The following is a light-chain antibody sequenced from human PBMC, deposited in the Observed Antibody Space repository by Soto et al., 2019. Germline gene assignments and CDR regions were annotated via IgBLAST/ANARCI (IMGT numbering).Light chain of an antibody. V-gene: IGKV3D-15*01. Sequence: EIVLTQSPGTLSLSPGDRVTLSCRASQSISINLAWYQHKPGQAPRLLIHGASTRATGVPARISGSGSGTEVTLTISRLQSEDFAVDYCQQFRNWPWTFGQGTKVEVK. CDR1: QSISIN. CDR2: GAS. CDR3: QQFRNWPWT. J-gene: IGKJ1*01.